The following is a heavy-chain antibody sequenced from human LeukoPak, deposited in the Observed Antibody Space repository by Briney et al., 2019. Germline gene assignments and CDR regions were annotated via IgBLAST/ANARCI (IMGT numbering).Heavy chain of an antibody. CDR2: INPNSGGT. J-gene: IGHJ1*01. CDR3: ARGDVAESFPD. V-gene: IGHV1-2*02. Sequence: GASVKVSCKAFGYTFTDSYIHWLRQAPGQGLEWMGWINPNSGGTNYAQNIQGRVTITRDTSINTAYMEVSRLTYDDTAVYYCARGDVAESFPDWGQGTLVTVSS. CDR1: GYTFTDSY.